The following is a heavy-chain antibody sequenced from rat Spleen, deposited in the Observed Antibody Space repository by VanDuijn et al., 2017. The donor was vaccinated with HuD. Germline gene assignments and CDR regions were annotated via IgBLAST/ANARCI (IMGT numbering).Heavy chain of an antibody. CDR2: ISPTGATT. D-gene: IGHD1-6*01. J-gene: IGHJ1*01. CDR1: GLIFSNYG. Sequence: EVQLVEFGGGLVRSGRSLKVSCAASGLIFSNYGMHWISQAPKQGLEWVASISPTGATTNYRDSVKGRFTISRDNAENTLFLQMDSLRSADTATYYCTRLYTTDYYWYFDFWGPGTMVTVSS. V-gene: IGHV5-19*01. CDR3: TRLYTTDYYWYFDF.